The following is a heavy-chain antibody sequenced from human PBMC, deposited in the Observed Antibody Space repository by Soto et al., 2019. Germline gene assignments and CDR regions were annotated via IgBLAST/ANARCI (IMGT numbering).Heavy chain of an antibody. V-gene: IGHV4-59*01. CDR2: IYYSGST. J-gene: IGHJ3*01. CDR3: ARERGVTTNDAFDV. CDR1: GGSIGYYY. Sequence: QVQLQESGPGLVKPSETLSLTCTVSGGSIGYYYWTWIRQPPGKGLEWIGFIYYSGSTNYNPSLKSRVTMSVDTSKNQFSLTLTSVTAADTAVYYCARERGVTTNDAFDVWGRGAMVTVSS. D-gene: IGHD4-17*01.